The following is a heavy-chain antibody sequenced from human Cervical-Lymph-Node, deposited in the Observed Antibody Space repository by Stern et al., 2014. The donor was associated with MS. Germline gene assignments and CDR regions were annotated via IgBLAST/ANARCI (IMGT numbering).Heavy chain of an antibody. CDR3: ASPVDEPRYYYYYGMDV. CDR2: IIPIFDTS. J-gene: IGHJ6*02. D-gene: IGHD5-12*01. V-gene: IGHV1-69*01. Sequence: DQLVESGAEVKKPGSSVKVSCKASGGIFTSYTFSWVRQAPGQGLEWMGGIIPIFDTSNYAQKFQGRVTITADESTSTAYMELSSLRSEDTAVYYCASPVDEPRYYYYYGMDVWGQGTTVTVSS. CDR1: GGIFTSYT.